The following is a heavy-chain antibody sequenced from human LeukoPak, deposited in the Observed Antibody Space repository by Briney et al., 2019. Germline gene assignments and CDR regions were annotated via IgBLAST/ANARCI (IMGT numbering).Heavy chain of an antibody. CDR3: ARARNNYDSSGYSALDY. CDR2: LWYDGTNK. V-gene: IGHV3-33*01. D-gene: IGHD3-22*01. Sequence: GRSLRLSCAASEFSFSSYGMHWVRQAPGKGLQGVASLWYDGTNKYHADSVKGRFTISRDNSQSTLYLQMNSLRAEDTAVYYCARARNNYDSSGYSALDYWGQGTLVTVSS. CDR1: EFSFSSYG. J-gene: IGHJ4*02.